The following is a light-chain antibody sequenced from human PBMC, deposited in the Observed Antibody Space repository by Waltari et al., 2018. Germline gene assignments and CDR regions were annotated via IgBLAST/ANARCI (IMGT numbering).Light chain of an antibody. V-gene: IGKV3-20*01. J-gene: IGKJ3*01. CDR2: GVS. Sequence: EIVLTQSPGTLSLSPGERATLSCRASQTFRSNYFAWYRQKPGQAPRLLIYGVSTRASGIPDRFSGSGSGTDFTLTISRLEPEDFAVYYCQHYDSRPFTFGPGTKVDLK. CDR3: QHYDSRPFT. CDR1: QTFRSNY.